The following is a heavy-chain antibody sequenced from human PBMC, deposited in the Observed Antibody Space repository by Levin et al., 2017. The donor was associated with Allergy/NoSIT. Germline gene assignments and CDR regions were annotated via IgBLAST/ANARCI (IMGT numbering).Heavy chain of an antibody. CDR1: GGTFRAYA. V-gene: IGHV1-69*10. Sequence: SVKVSCKASGGTFRAYAFTWVRQAPGQGLEWMGGIIPILGTPNYAQKNQGRVTILADKSTSTAYMELTNLTSEDTAVYYCATTMVGANNGLDVWGQGTTVTVSS. D-gene: IGHD1-26*01. J-gene: IGHJ6*02. CDR3: ATTMVGANNGLDV. CDR2: IIPILGTP.